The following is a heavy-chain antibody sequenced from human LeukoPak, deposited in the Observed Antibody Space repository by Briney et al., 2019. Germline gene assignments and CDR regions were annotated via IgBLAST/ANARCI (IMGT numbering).Heavy chain of an antibody. CDR1: GFTFSSYG. D-gene: IGHD1-26*01. J-gene: IGHJ1*01. Sequence: GGSLRLSCAASGFTFSSYGMHWVRQAPGKGLEWVAFIRYDGSNKYYADSVKGRFTISRDNSKNTLYLQMNSLRAEDTAVYYCAKDRTIVGATAEYFQHWGQGTLVTVSS. V-gene: IGHV3-30*02. CDR2: IRYDGSNK. CDR3: AKDRTIVGATAEYFQH.